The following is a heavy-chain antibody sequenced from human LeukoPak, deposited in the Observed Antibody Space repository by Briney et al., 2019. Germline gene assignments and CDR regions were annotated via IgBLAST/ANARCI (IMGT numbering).Heavy chain of an antibody. J-gene: IGHJ4*02. D-gene: IGHD3-22*01. CDR2: ISSSSSYI. Sequence: GGSLRLSCAASGFTFSSYSMNWVRQAPGKGMEWVSSISSSSSYIYYADSVKGRFTISRDNAKNSLYLQMNSLRAEDTAVYYCARSGGGITMIVAQAPLDYWGQGTLVTVSS. CDR1: GFTFSSYS. CDR3: ARSGGGITMIVAQAPLDY. V-gene: IGHV3-21*01.